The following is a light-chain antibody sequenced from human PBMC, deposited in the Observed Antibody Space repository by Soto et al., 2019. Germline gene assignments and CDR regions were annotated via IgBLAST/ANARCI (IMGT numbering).Light chain of an antibody. V-gene: IGLV7-46*01. Sequence: QAVVTQEPSLTVSPGGTVTLTCGSSTGAVTSGHYPYWFQQKPGQAPRTLIYDTSNEHSWTPARFSGSLLGGKAALTLSGAQPEDEAEYYCLLSYSGARVVFGGGTQLTV. J-gene: IGLJ2*01. CDR2: DTS. CDR3: LLSYSGARVV. CDR1: TGAVTSGHY.